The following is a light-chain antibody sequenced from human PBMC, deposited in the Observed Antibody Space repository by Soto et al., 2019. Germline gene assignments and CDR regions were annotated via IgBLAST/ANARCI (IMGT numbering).Light chain of an antibody. CDR1: QSVLYTSINRDY. CDR3: QQYYSTPLT. CDR2: WAS. V-gene: IGKV4-1*01. Sequence: ILMTQSPESLPVSLGERAAINCNSSQSVLYTSINRDYLAWYRQKPGQPPQLLIHWASTRLSGVPDRFSGSGSGTHFTFTISSLQPEDVAIYFCQQYYSTPLTFGGGTRVEIK. J-gene: IGKJ4*01.